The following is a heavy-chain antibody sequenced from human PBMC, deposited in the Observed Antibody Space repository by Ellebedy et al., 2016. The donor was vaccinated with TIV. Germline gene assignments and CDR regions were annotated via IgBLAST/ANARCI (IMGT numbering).Heavy chain of an antibody. Sequence: GESLKISCKGSGYSFTNYWIGWVRQMPGKGLDWMGIIFPGDSDTKYSPSFEGQVTISADKSINTAYLQWNSLKASDTAMYYCARTTFSGIDAFHIWGQGTAVAVSS. CDR1: GYSFTNYW. CDR3: ARTTFSGIDAFHI. CDR2: IFPGDSDT. V-gene: IGHV5-51*01. J-gene: IGHJ3*02. D-gene: IGHD3-10*01.